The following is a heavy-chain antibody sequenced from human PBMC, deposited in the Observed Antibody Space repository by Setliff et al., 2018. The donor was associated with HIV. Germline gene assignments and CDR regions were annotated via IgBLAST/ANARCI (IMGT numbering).Heavy chain of an antibody. CDR1: GGSISNDNSF. Sequence: KPSETLSLTCTVSGGSISNDNSFWSWIRQPAGKGLEWIGRIYKSGSTDYNPSLKSRVTILVDTSKNQFSLKLSSVTAADTAVYYCARGPRWLSQPFDYWGQGTLVTVSS. CDR3: ARGPRWLSQPFDY. J-gene: IGHJ4*02. D-gene: IGHD6-19*01. CDR2: IYKSGST. V-gene: IGHV4-61*02.